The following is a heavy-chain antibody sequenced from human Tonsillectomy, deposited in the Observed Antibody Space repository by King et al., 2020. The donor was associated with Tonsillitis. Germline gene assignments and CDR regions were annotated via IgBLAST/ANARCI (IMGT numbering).Heavy chain of an antibody. CDR1: GYTFSTYA. D-gene: IGHD4-17*01. CDR3: AREYGYGDSSSYFVY. Sequence: VQLVESGGGVVQPGRSLRLSCAASGYTFSTYAMHWVRQAPGKGREGVAVISYDGSNKYYADSVKGRFTISRDNSKNTLYLQMNSLRAGDTAVYLCAREYGYGDSSSYFVYWGQGTLVTVSS. V-gene: IGHV3-30*04. J-gene: IGHJ4*02. CDR2: ISYDGSNK.